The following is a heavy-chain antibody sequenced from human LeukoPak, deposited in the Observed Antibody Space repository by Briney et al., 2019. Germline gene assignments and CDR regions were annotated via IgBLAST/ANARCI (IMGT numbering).Heavy chain of an antibody. J-gene: IGHJ4*02. CDR3: ASSRGVPGARFDY. V-gene: IGHV3-23*01. Sequence: GGSLRLSCAAAGFTFSSYAMSWVRQAPGKGLEWVSGLSASGGTTYYADSVKGRFTISRDNAKNSLYLQMNSLRAEDTAVYYCASSRGVPGARFDYWGQGTLVTVSS. CDR2: LSASGGTT. CDR1: GFTFSSYA. D-gene: IGHD2-2*01.